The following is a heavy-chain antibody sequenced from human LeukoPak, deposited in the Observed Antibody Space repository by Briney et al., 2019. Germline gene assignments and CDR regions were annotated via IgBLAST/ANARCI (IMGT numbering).Heavy chain of an antibody. CDR2: IYYSGST. D-gene: IGHD3-10*01. CDR3: AADYYGSGSYNY. V-gene: IGHV4-59*08. CDR1: GGSISSYY. J-gene: IGHJ4*02. Sequence: SETLSLTCTVSGGSISSYYWSWIRQPPGKGLEWIGYIYYSGSTNYNPSLKSRVTISVDTSKNQFSLKLSSVTAADTAVYYCAADYYGSGSYNYWGQGTLVTVSS.